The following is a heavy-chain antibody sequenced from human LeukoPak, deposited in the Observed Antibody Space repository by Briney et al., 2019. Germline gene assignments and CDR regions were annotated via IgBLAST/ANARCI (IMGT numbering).Heavy chain of an antibody. CDR2: ISNDGSST. CDR3: ATHRQAGVIGY. V-gene: IGHV3-74*01. J-gene: IGHJ4*02. Sequence: PGGSLRLSCAASGFIFTNYWMIWVRQAPGKGLTWISRISNDGSSTGYADSVKGRFTISRDNAKNTLYLQMNSLRADDTAVYYCATHRQAGVIGYWGQGSPVTVSS. D-gene: IGHD3-10*01. CDR1: GFIFTNYW.